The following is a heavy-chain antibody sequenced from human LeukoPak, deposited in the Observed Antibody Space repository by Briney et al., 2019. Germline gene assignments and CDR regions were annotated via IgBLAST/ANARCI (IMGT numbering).Heavy chain of an antibody. CDR3: ARIYGDVRVGYYFDY. Sequence: ASVKVSCKASGYTFTDYYMHWVRQAPGQGFEWMGWINPNDGDTNYAQKFRGRVTMTRDTSISTAHMEVSRLRSDDTAVYYCARIYGDVRVGYYFDYWGQGTLVTVSS. CDR1: GYTFTDYY. J-gene: IGHJ4*02. D-gene: IGHD4-17*01. V-gene: IGHV1-2*02. CDR2: INPNDGDT.